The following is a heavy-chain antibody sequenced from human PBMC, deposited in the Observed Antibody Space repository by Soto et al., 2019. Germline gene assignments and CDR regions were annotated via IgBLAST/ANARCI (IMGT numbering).Heavy chain of an antibody. D-gene: IGHD2-15*01. J-gene: IGHJ6*03. CDR2: INAGNGNT. CDR1: GYTFTSYA. Sequence: GASVKVCCKASGYTFTSYAMHWVRQATGQRLEWMGWINAGNGNTKYSQKFQGRVTITRDTSASTAYMELSSLRSEDTAVYYCACYGYFSGGSCQPYRDYYYSYMAVWGKGTTVTVSS. CDR3: ACYGYFSGGSCQPYRDYYYSYMAV. V-gene: IGHV1-3*01.